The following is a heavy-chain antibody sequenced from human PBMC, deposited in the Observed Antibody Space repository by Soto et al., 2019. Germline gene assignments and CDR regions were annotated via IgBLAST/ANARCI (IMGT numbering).Heavy chain of an antibody. CDR1: GGTFSSYT. J-gene: IGHJ4*02. V-gene: IGHV1-69*02. Sequence: QVQLVQSGAEVKKPGSSVKVSCKASGGTFSSYTISWVRQAPGQGLEWMGRIIPILGIANYAQKFQGRVTITADESTSTAYMELSSLRSEDTAVYYCATPMGGLLSNRYFDYWGQGTLVTVSS. CDR3: ATPMGGLLSNRYFDY. CDR2: IIPILGIA. D-gene: IGHD2-2*01.